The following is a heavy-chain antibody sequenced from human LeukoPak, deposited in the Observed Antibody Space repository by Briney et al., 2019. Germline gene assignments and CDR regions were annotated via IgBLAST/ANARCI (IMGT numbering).Heavy chain of an antibody. CDR1: GFTFSRYS. Sequence: GGSLRLSCAASGFTFSRYSINWVRQAPGRGLEWVSSITSSSSYIYYADSVKGRFTISRDNAKNALYLQMNSLRAEDTAVYYCARTFVVVTAEDAFDIWGQGTMVTVSS. CDR3: ARTFVVVTAEDAFDI. D-gene: IGHD2-21*02. V-gene: IGHV3-21*01. CDR2: ITSSSSYI. J-gene: IGHJ3*02.